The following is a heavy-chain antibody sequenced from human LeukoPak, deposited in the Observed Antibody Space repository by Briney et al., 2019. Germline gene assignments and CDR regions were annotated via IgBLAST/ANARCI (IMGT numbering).Heavy chain of an antibody. CDR3: ARPATATTAVAFDI. CDR1: GYSFTTYW. Sequence: GESLKISCKGSGYSFTTYWIGWVRQMPGKGLEWMGIIYPGNSDTRYSPSFQGQVTISADKSISTAYLRWSSLKASDTAMYYCARPATATTAVAFDIWGQGTMVTVSS. V-gene: IGHV5-51*01. D-gene: IGHD1-26*01. J-gene: IGHJ3*02. CDR2: IYPGNSDT.